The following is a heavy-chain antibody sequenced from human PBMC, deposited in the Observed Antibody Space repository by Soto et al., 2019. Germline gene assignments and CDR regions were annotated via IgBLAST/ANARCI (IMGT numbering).Heavy chain of an antibody. CDR3: ARVGEFLEWLPYLYYMDV. Sequence: SETLSLTCTVSGGSISSYYWSWIRQPPGKGLEWIGYIYYSGSTNYNPSLKSRVTISVDTSKNQFSLKLSSVTAADTAVYYCARVGEFLEWLPYLYYMDVWGKGTTVTVS. CDR1: GGSISSYY. D-gene: IGHD3-3*01. V-gene: IGHV4-59*01. J-gene: IGHJ6*03. CDR2: IYYSGST.